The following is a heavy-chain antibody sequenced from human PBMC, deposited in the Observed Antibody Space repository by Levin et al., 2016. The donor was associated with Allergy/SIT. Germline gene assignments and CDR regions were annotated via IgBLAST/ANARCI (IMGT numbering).Heavy chain of an antibody. D-gene: IGHD3-10*01. V-gene: IGHV3-21*01. CDR2: ISSSSSYI. J-gene: IGHJ4*02. CDR3: ARVGLDSGSGRRLNYFDY. CDR1: GFTFSSYS. Sequence: GESLKISCAASGFTFSSYSMNWVRQAPGKGLEWVSSISSSSSYIYYADSVKGRFTISRDNAKNSLYLQMNSLRAEDTAVYYCARVGLDSGSGRRLNYFDYWGQGTLVTVSS.